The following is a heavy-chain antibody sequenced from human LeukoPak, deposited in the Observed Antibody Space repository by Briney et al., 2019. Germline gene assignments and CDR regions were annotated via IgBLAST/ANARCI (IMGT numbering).Heavy chain of an antibody. V-gene: IGHV3-33*01. CDR1: GFTFSSYG. D-gene: IGHD2-15*01. Sequence: GRSLRLSCAASGFTFSSYGMHWVRQAPGEGLEWVAVIWYDGSNKYYADSVKGRFTISRDNSKNSLYLQMNSLRAEDTAVYYCAREFVVVVAASYYYYYGMDVWGQGTTVTVSS. J-gene: IGHJ6*02. CDR3: AREFVVVVAASYYYYYGMDV. CDR2: IWYDGSNK.